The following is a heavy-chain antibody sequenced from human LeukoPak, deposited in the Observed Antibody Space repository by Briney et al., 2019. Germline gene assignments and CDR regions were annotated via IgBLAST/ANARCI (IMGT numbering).Heavy chain of an antibody. CDR3: ARESDSSGWYDS. J-gene: IGHJ5*01. CDR1: GFSFDDYA. V-gene: IGHV3-43*02. D-gene: IGHD3-22*01. Sequence: GGSLRLSCAAPGFSFDDYAIHWVRQAPGKGLEWVSLISGDGGSAFYADSVKGRFTISRDNSKNSLYLQMSSLRSEDTALYYCARESDSSGWYDSWGQGTLVTVSS. CDR2: ISGDGGSA.